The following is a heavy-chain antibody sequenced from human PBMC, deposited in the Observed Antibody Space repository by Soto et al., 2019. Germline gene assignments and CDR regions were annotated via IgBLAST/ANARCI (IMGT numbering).Heavy chain of an antibody. CDR3: ARGLAMRDTAMVDPYYYYGMDV. Sequence: GASVKVSCKASGGTFSSYAISWVRQAPGQGXEWMGGIIPIFGTANYAQKFQGRVTITADESTSTAYMELSSLRSEDTAVYYCARGLAMRDTAMVDPYYYYGMDVWGQGTTVTVYS. J-gene: IGHJ6*02. V-gene: IGHV1-69*13. D-gene: IGHD5-18*01. CDR1: GGTFSSYA. CDR2: IIPIFGTA.